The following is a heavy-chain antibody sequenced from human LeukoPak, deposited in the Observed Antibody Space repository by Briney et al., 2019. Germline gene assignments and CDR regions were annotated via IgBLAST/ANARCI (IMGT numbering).Heavy chain of an antibody. Sequence: RTSETLSLTCTVSGGSISSSSYYWGWIRQPPGQGLEWIGYIYYSRSTYSNPSLRRRVTISVDTSKNQFSLKLSSVTAADTFVYYCARVEQDPIVVVPAAYDYWGQGTLVTVSS. V-gene: IGHV4-30-4*08. D-gene: IGHD2-2*01. CDR2: IYYSRST. CDR1: GGSISSSSYY. CDR3: ARVEQDPIVVVPAAYDY. J-gene: IGHJ4*02.